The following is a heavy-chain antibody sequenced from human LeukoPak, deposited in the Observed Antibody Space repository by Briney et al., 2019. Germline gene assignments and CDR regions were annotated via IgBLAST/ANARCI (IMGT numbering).Heavy chain of an antibody. J-gene: IGHJ4*02. D-gene: IGHD4-23*01. CDR3: ARSAVVTPRSYYFDY. CDR1: GYIFTDYG. Sequence: SVKVSCKASGYIFTDYGISWVRQAPGQGLEWMGGIIPIFGTANYAQKFQGRVTITADESTSTAYMELSRLRSEDTAVYYCARSAVVTPRSYYFDYWGQGTLVTVSS. CDR2: IIPIFGTA. V-gene: IGHV1-69*13.